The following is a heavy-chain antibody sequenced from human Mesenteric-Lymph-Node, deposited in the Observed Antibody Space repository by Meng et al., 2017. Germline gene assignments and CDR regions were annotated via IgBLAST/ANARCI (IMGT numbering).Heavy chain of an antibody. CDR2: ISYTGRT. Sequence: GSLRLSCSVSGGSFSNYYWSWVRRPPGEGLEWIGYISYTGRTNYNPSVKSRVTISRDMSKNQFSLRLTSVTAADTAVYYCARLYGSGIYYYYGMDVWGQGTTVTVSS. CDR3: ARLYGSGIYYYYGMDV. V-gene: IGHV4-59*01. CDR1: GGSFSNYY. D-gene: IGHD3-10*01. J-gene: IGHJ6*02.